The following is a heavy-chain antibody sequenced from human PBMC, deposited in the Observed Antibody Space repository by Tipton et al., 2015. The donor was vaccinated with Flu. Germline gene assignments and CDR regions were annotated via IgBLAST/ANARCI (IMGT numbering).Heavy chain of an antibody. J-gene: IGHJ3*02. CDR1: GGSISSSSYY. CDR3: APRLTGDAFDI. D-gene: IGHD7-27*01. CDR2: IYYSGST. V-gene: IGHV4-39*07. Sequence: TLSLTCTVSGGSISSSSYYWGWIRQPPGKGLEWIGSIYYSGSTYYNPSLKSRVTISVDTSKNQFSLKLSSVTAADTAVYCCAPRLTGDAFDIWGQGTMVTVSS.